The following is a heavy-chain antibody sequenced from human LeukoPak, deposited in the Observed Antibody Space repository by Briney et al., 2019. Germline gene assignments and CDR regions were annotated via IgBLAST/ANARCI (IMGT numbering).Heavy chain of an antibody. D-gene: IGHD4/OR15-4a*01. CDR2: IYSGGTT. Sequence: GGSLRLSCAASGFTVSSTYMSWVRQAPGKGLEWVSVIYSGGTTYYADSVKGRFTISRDNSKNTLYLQMNSLGTEDTAVYYCARDLYDYGSYWGQGTLVTVSS. CDR3: ARDLYDYGSY. J-gene: IGHJ4*02. V-gene: IGHV3-66*01. CDR1: GFTVSSTY.